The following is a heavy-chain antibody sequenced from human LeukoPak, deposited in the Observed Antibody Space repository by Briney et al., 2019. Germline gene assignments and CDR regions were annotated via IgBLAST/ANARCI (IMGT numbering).Heavy chain of an antibody. Sequence: ASVKVSCKASGGTFSSYAINWVRQAPGQGLEWMGRIIPIFGIANYAQKFQGRVTITADKSTSTAYMELSSLRSEDTAVYYCARSEWEAAAGDYWGQGTLVTVSS. D-gene: IGHD6-13*01. CDR1: GGTFSSYA. J-gene: IGHJ4*02. CDR3: ARSEWEAAAGDY. CDR2: IIPIFGIA. V-gene: IGHV1-69*04.